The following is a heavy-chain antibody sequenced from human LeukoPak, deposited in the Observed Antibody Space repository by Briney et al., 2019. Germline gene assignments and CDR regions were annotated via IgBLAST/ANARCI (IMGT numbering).Heavy chain of an antibody. CDR2: IYYSGGT. CDR1: GGSISSGGYY. Sequence: SQTLSLTCTVSGGSISSGGYYWSWIRQHPGKGLEWIGYIYYSGGTYYNPSLKSRVTISVDTSKNQFSLKLSSVTAADTAVYYCARVKGDTAMVHNWFDPWGQGTLVTVSS. V-gene: IGHV4-31*03. CDR3: ARVKGDTAMVHNWFDP. D-gene: IGHD5-18*01. J-gene: IGHJ5*02.